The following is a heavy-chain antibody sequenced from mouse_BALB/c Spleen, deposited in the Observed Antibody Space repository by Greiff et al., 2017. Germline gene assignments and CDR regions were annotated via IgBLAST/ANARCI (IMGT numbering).Heavy chain of an antibody. Sequence: EVKLMESGPGLVKPSQSLSLTCTVTGYSITSDYAWYWLRQFPGNLLEWMGYISYSGSTSYNPSLKSRISITRDTSKNQFFLQLNSVTTEDTATYDCAGGYYGSWYFEVWGAGTTVTVSS. D-gene: IGHD1-1*01. CDR2: ISYSGST. CDR3: AGGYYGSWYFEV. J-gene: IGHJ1*01. CDR1: GYSITSDYA. V-gene: IGHV3-2*02.